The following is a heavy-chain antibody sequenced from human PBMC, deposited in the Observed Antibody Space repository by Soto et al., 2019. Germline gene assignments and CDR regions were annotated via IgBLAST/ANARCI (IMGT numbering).Heavy chain of an antibody. V-gene: IGHV5-51*01. Sequence: PGESLKISCKGSGYSFTGYWIGWVRQMPGKGLEWMGIIYPGDSDTRYSPSFQGQVTISADKSISTAYLQWSSLKASDTAMYYCAYSSSSDYYYYGMDVWGQGTTVTVS. CDR1: GYSFTGYW. D-gene: IGHD6-6*01. J-gene: IGHJ6*02. CDR3: AYSSSSDYYYYGMDV. CDR2: IYPGDSDT.